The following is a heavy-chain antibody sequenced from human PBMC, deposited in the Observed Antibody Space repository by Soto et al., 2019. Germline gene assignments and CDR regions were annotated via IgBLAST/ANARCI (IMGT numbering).Heavy chain of an antibody. CDR2: ISSSSSTI. CDR1: GFTFNDYV. Sequence: PGGSLRLSCAASGFTFNDYVMHWVRQAPGKGLEWVSYISSSSSTIYYADSVKGRFTISRDNAKNSLYLQMNSLRDEDTAVYYCARASRRYSYGFFDYWGQGTLVTVSS. V-gene: IGHV3-48*02. J-gene: IGHJ4*02. D-gene: IGHD5-18*01. CDR3: ARASRRYSYGFFDY.